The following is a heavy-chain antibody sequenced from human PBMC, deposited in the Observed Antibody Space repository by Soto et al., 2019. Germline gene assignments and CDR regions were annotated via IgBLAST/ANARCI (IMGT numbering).Heavy chain of an antibody. Sequence: SETLSLTCAVYGGSFSNNYWTWFRQPPGKGLEWIGEISPSGTTKYIPSLKSRGTISVDTSRKQFFLKVTSVSAADTAVYYCAASLWFGTQPEIWGPGTLVTVSS. D-gene: IGHD3-10*01. J-gene: IGHJ4*02. CDR1: GGSFSNNY. V-gene: IGHV4-34*01. CDR3: AASLWFGTQPEI. CDR2: ISPSGTT.